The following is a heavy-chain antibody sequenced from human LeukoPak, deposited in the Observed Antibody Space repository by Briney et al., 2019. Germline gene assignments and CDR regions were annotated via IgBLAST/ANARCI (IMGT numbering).Heavy chain of an antibody. CDR3: ARAGVWDYSDTSGYHNGAFDI. CDR1: GYTFTSYA. CDR2: INTNTGNP. Sequence: GASVKVSCKASGYTFTSYAMNWVRQAPGQGLEWMGWINTNTGNPAYAQGFTGRFVFSLDTSVSTAYLQISSLKAEDTAVYYCARAGVWDYSDTSGYHNGAFDIWGQGTMVTVSS. J-gene: IGHJ3*02. V-gene: IGHV7-4-1*02. D-gene: IGHD3-22*01.